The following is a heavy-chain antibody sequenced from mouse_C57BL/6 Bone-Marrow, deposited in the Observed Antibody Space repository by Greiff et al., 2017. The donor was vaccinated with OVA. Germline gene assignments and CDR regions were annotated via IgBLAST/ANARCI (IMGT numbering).Heavy chain of an antibody. CDR1: GFSLTGYG. Sequence: VQLVESGPGLVAPSQSLSITCTVSGFSLTGYGVDWVRQSPGKGLEWLGVIWGVGSTNYNSALKSRLSISKDNSKSQVFLKMNSLQTDDTAMYYCASSYYSNRAWFAYWGQGTLVTVSA. D-gene: IGHD2-5*01. CDR2: IWGVGST. CDR3: ASSYYSNRAWFAY. J-gene: IGHJ3*01. V-gene: IGHV2-6*01.